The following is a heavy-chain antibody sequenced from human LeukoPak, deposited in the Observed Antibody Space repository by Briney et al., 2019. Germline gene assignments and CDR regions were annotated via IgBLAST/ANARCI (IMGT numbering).Heavy chain of an antibody. CDR3: ARDNIAVAGLDY. CDR1: GGSLSGYY. J-gene: IGHJ4*02. CDR2: IYTSGST. D-gene: IGHD6-19*01. V-gene: IGHV4-4*07. Sequence: SETLSLTCAVYGGSLSGYYWSWIRQPAGKGLEWIGRIYTSGSTIYNPSLKSRVTMSVDTSKNQFSLKLSSVTAADTAVYYCARDNIAVAGLDYWGQGTLVTVSS.